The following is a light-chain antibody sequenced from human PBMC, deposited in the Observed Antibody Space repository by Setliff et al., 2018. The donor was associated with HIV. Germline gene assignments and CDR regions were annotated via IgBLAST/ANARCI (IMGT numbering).Light chain of an antibody. CDR1: TSDVGAYDY. CDR2: DVS. V-gene: IGLV2-14*03. CDR3: TSFTSTKTDV. Sequence: QSALAQPASVSGSPGQSITISCTGTTSDVGAYDYVSWYQQHPGKAPKLMISDVSNRPSGVSNRFSASKSGNTASLTISGLQPEDEADYYCTSFTSTKTDVFGSGTRSPS. J-gene: IGLJ1*01.